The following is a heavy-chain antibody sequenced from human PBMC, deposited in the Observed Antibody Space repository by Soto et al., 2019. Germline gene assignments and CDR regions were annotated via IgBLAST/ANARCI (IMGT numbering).Heavy chain of an antibody. CDR1: GFTFSSYG. J-gene: IGHJ4*02. D-gene: IGHD5-18*01. CDR3: AKDTTAMVTGKFDY. Sequence: QVQLVESGGGVVQPGRSLRLSCAASGFTFSSYGMHWVRQAPGKGLEWVAVISYDGSNKYYADSVKGRFTISRDYSKNTLYLQMNSLRAEDTAVYYCAKDTTAMVTGKFDYWGQGTLVTVSS. V-gene: IGHV3-30*18. CDR2: ISYDGSNK.